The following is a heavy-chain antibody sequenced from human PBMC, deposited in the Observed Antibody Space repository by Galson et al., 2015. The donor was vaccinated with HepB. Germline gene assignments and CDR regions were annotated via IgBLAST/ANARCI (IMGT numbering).Heavy chain of an antibody. CDR3: TRGGPPETHFDTAAGYTVSDWFDFDS. J-gene: IGHJ4*02. CDR2: IRVHNDKA. D-gene: IGHD3-9*01. V-gene: IGHV1-18*01. Sequence: SVKVSCKASGYSFISYGISWVRQAPGQGLEWMGWIRVHNDKAEYVEKFEGRVSMSTDTSTTTAYMELRSLRFDDTAIYYCTRGGPPETHFDTAAGYTVSDWFDFDSWGQGTLVTVSS. CDR1: GYSFISYG.